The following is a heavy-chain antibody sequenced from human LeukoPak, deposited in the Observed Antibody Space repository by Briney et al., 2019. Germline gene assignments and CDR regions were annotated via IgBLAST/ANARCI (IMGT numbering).Heavy chain of an antibody. Sequence: ASVKVSCKASGYTFTSYFIHWVRQAPGQGLEWMGIINPSGGSTSYAQKFQGRVTMTRDTSTSTVYMELSSLRSEDTAVYYCARDVLLWFGELSSPPFDYWGQGTLVTVSS. CDR2: INPSGGST. CDR1: GYTFTSYF. J-gene: IGHJ4*02. V-gene: IGHV1-46*01. D-gene: IGHD3-10*01. CDR3: ARDVLLWFGELSSPPFDY.